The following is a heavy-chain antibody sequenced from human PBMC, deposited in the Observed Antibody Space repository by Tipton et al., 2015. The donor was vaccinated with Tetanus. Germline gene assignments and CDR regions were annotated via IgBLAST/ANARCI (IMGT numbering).Heavy chain of an antibody. Sequence: LRLSCSVSGGSISGSSYYWSWIRQPPGKALEWIGSIYFEGSTYYSPSLKSRVTIAVDTSQNLFSLRLTSVTAADTAVYYCARHLYGYWFDPWGQGALVTVSS. CDR3: ARHLYGYWFDP. J-gene: IGHJ5*02. V-gene: IGHV4-39*02. D-gene: IGHD3-10*01. CDR1: GGSISGSSYY. CDR2: IYFEGST.